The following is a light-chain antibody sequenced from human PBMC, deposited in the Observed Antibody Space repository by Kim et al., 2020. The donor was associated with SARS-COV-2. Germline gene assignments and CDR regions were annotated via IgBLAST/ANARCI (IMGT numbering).Light chain of an antibody. CDR3: QSYDSSNHEV. V-gene: IGLV6-57*03. CDR2: ADN. Sequence: AITTTATRDTGGIASNYVQWDQRRPDTAPTTVIYADNQRPSRVPVRFSGSIDSSSNSASLTISRLKTEDEADYYCQSYDSSNHEVFGGGTKVTVL. J-gene: IGLJ3*02. CDR1: TGGIASNY.